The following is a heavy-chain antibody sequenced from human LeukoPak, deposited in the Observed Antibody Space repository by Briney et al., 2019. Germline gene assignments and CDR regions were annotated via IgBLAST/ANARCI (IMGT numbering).Heavy chain of an antibody. J-gene: IGHJ4*02. V-gene: IGHV1-3*01. CDR3: ARGADYYDSSGLSD. Sequence: ASVKVSCKASGYTFTSYGISWVRQAPGQRLEWMGWINAGNGNTKYSQKFQGRVTITRDTSASTAYMELSSLRSEDTAVYYCARGADYYDSSGLSDWGQGTLVTVSS. D-gene: IGHD3-22*01. CDR2: INAGNGNT. CDR1: GYTFTSYG.